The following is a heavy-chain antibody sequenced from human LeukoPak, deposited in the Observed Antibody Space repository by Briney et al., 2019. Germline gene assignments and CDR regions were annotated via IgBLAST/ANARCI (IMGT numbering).Heavy chain of an antibody. V-gene: IGHV1-46*01. Sequence: ASVKVSCKASGYTFTTYYIHWVRQAPGQGLEWMGIINPSGGSTSYAQRFQGRVTMTRDASTSTVYMELSSLRSEDTAVYYCSIIAAAGDYWGQGTLVTVSS. CDR2: INPSGGST. J-gene: IGHJ4*02. CDR3: SIIAAAGDY. D-gene: IGHD6-13*01. CDR1: GYTFTTYY.